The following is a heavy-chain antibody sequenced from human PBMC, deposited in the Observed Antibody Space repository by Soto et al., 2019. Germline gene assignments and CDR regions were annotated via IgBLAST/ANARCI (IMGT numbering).Heavy chain of an antibody. Sequence: PGGSLRLSCAGSGFTFSSYWMSWVRQAPGKGLEWVANINQDGSGKYYVDSVKGRFTISRDNAKNSLYLQINSLRAEDTAVYFCARGDYYDSSGPFSDAFDIWGQGTMVTVSS. V-gene: IGHV3-7*04. CDR2: INQDGSGK. CDR3: ARGDYYDSSGPFSDAFDI. CDR1: GFTFSSYW. D-gene: IGHD3-22*01. J-gene: IGHJ3*02.